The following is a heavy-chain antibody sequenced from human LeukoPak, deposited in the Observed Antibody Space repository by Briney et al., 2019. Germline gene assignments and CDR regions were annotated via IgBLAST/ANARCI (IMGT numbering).Heavy chain of an antibody. J-gene: IGHJ3*02. CDR1: GFTFSSYA. CDR2: ISYDGSNK. Sequence: GGSLRLSCAASGFTFSSYAMHWVRQAPGKGLEWVAVISYDGSNKYYADSVKGRFTISRDNSKNTLYLQMNSLRAEDTAVYYCAKLLFAYYGHAFDIWGQGTMVTVSS. CDR3: AKLLFAYYGHAFDI. V-gene: IGHV3-30-3*02. D-gene: IGHD3-10*01.